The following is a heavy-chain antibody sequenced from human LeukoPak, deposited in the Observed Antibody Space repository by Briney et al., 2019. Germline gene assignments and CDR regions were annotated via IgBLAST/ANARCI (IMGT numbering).Heavy chain of an antibody. V-gene: IGHV4-39*01. CDR2: IYYSGST. J-gene: IGHJ6*02. CDR1: GGSISSSSYY. Sequence: SETLSLTCTVSGGSISSSSYYWGWIRQPPGKGLEWIGSIYYSGSTYYNPSLKGRVTISVDTSKNQFSLKLSSVTAADTAVYYCARLTMVRGVYGMDVWGQGTTVTVSS. D-gene: IGHD3-10*01. CDR3: ARLTMVRGVYGMDV.